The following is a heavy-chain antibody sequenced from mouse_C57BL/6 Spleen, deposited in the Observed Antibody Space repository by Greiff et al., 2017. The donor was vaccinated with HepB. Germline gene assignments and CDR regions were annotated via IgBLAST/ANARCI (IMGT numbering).Heavy chain of an antibody. D-gene: IGHD1-1*01. CDR2: INPNNGGT. CDR1: GYTFTDYY. J-gene: IGHJ3*01. Sequence: VQLQQSGPELVKPGASVKISCKASGYTFTDYYMNWVKQSHGKSLEWIGDINPNNGGTSNNQKFKGKATLTVEKSASTAYMELRSLTSEDSAVYYCARASYYGSSSFAYWGQGTLVTVSA. CDR3: ARASYYGSSSFAY. V-gene: IGHV1-26*01.